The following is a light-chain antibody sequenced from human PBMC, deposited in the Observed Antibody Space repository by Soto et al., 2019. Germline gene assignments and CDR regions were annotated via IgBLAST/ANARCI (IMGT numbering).Light chain of an antibody. CDR1: QSLLHSNGSTF. CDR2: MGS. V-gene: IGKV2-28*01. Sequence: DIVMTQSPLSLPVTPGEPASISCRSSQSLLHSNGSTFLDWYLQKPGQSPQLLIYMGSNRASGVPDRFSGSGSGTDFTLKISRVEAEDVGVYYCMQALQTPRTFGQGTKVEIK. J-gene: IGKJ1*01. CDR3: MQALQTPRT.